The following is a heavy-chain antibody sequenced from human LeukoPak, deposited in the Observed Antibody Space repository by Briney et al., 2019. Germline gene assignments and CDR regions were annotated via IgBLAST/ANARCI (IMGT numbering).Heavy chain of an antibody. J-gene: IGHJ4*02. CDR2: ISSSSSYI. CDR1: GFTFSSYS. V-gene: IGHV3-21*01. CDR3: ARARGYYNAGNDY. D-gene: IGHD3-9*01. Sequence: GGSLRLSCAASGFTFSSYSMNWVRQAPGKGLEWVSSISSSSSYIYYADSGKGRFTISRDNAKNSLYLQMNSLRAEDTAVYYCARARGYYNAGNDYWGQGTLVTVSS.